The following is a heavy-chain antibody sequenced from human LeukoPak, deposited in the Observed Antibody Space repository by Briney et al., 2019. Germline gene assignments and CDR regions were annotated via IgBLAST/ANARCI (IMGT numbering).Heavy chain of an antibody. J-gene: IGHJ4*02. CDR3: AINGGGDSGYGNFDY. Sequence: GGSLRLSCAASGFTFDDYSMNWVRQVPGKGLEWVSGINWNSDSIGYADSVKGRFTTSRDNAKNSLYLQMNSLGAEDTAFYYCAINGGGDSGYGNFDYWGQGTLVTVSS. D-gene: IGHD5-12*01. V-gene: IGHV3-9*01. CDR2: INWNSDSI. CDR1: GFTFDDYS.